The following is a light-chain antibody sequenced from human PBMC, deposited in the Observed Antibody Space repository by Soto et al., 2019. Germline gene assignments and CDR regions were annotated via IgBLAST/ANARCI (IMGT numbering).Light chain of an antibody. CDR2: EVT. V-gene: IGLV2-8*01. CDR1: SSDVGDYNY. CDR3: SSYTGSNNFGV. Sequence: QSVLTQPPSVSGSPGQSVTISCTGTSSDVGDYNYVSWYQHQPDKAPKLMIYEVTKRPSGVPDRFSGSKSGNTASLTVSGLQAEDEADYYCSSYTGSNNFGVFGGGTKVTLL. J-gene: IGLJ2*01.